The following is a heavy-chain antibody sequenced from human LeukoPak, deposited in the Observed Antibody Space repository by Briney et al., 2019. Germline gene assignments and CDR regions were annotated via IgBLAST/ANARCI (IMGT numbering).Heavy chain of an antibody. V-gene: IGHV3-72*01. Sequence: GGSLRLSCAASAFTFSDHYMDWVRQAPGKGLECVGRTKNKANNYNTEYAASVKGRFTISRDDSKNSLYLQMNSLKTEDTAVYYCARVARFDSIDYWGQGTLVTVSS. CDR2: TKNKANNYNT. CDR1: AFTFSDHY. CDR3: ARVARFDSIDY. D-gene: IGHD3-9*01. J-gene: IGHJ4*02.